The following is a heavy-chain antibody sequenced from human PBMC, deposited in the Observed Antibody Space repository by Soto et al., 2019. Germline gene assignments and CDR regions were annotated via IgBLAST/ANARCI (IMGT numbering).Heavy chain of an antibody. D-gene: IGHD3-22*01. V-gene: IGHV1-46*01. CDR1: GYTFTYYY. CDR2: INPSGGST. CDR3: ARSPYSSGSYYPIYY. J-gene: IGHJ4*02. Sequence: VASVKVSCKASGYTFTYYYIHWVRLAPGQGLEWMGIINPSGGSTSYAQTFRGRVTMTRDTSTSTVYMELSSLTSEDTAVYYCARSPYSSGSYYPIYYWGQGTLVTVSS.